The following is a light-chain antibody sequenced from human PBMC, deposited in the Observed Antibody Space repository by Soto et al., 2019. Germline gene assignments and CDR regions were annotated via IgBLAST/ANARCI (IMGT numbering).Light chain of an antibody. CDR2: DAS. V-gene: IGKV1-5*01. CDR1: QSISSW. Sequence: DILMTQSPSTLSSSLGDRATISCRASQSISSWLAWYQQKPGQAPRLLIFDASSMETGVPARFSGSASGTEFTLTISRLPHGDVATYYWQQYDTSWTFGQGTKVDIK. J-gene: IGKJ1*01. CDR3: QQYDTSWT.